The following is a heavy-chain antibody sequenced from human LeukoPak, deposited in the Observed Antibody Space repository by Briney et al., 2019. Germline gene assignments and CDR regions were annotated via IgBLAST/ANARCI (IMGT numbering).Heavy chain of an antibody. CDR2: IYYSGST. CDR1: GGYISSYY. CDR3: AREVPSGNLELDY. D-gene: IGHD1-14*01. Sequence: SETLSLTCTVSGGYISSYYWSWIRQPPGKGLEWIGYIYYSGSTNYNPSLKSRVTISVDTSKNQFSLKLSSVTAADTAVYYCAREVPSGNLELDYWGQGTLVTVSS. V-gene: IGHV4-59*01. J-gene: IGHJ4*02.